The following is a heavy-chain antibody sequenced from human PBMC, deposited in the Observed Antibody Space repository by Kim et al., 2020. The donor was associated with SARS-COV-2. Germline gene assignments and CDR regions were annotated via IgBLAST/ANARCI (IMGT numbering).Heavy chain of an antibody. CDR3: AREGDAWDSSGYVGYYYYGMDV. V-gene: IGHV3-48*02. CDR2: ISSSSSTI. D-gene: IGHD3-22*01. J-gene: IGHJ6*02. Sequence: GGSLRLSCAASGFTFSSYSMNWVRQAPGKGLEWVSYISSSSSTIYYADSVKGRFTISRDNAKNSLYLQMNSLRDEDTAVYYCAREGDAWDSSGYVGYYYYGMDVWGQGTTVTVSS. CDR1: GFTFSSYS.